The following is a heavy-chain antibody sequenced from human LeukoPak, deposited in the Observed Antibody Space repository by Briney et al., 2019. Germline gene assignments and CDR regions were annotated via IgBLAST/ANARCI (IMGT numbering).Heavy chain of an antibody. CDR2: LYWDDDE. D-gene: IGHD2-15*01. Sequence: SGPTLVKPTETLTLTCTFSGFSLTTPSVGVGWIRQPPGKALEWLVLLYWDDDERYSPSLKNRLTITKDTSKNQVALTLTDMDPLDTATYYCALKVATPFDFWGQGTLVTVSS. CDR1: GFSLTTPSVG. V-gene: IGHV2-5*02. CDR3: ALKVATPFDF. J-gene: IGHJ4*02.